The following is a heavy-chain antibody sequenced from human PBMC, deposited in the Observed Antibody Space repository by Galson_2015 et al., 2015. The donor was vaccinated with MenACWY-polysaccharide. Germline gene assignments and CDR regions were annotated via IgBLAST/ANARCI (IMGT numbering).Heavy chain of an antibody. Sequence: SLRLSCAASGFIFSNFGMQWVRQAPGKGLEWLALISYDGSYKDYADSVKGRFTISRDNSKNTLSLQMNNLRAEDTAVYYCAKVLGWYYDSSGYNPHDGFDIWGQGTMVTVSS. V-gene: IGHV3-30*18. CDR2: ISYDGSYK. J-gene: IGHJ3*02. CDR1: GFIFSNFG. CDR3: AKVLGWYYDSSGYNPHDGFDI. D-gene: IGHD3-22*01.